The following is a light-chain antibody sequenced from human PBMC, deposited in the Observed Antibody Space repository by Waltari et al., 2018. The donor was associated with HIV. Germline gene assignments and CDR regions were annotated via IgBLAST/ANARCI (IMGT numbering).Light chain of an antibody. J-gene: IGLJ2*01. CDR3: SSHTITRTLV. CDR2: GVQ. V-gene: IGLV2-14*03. CDR1: CLDIRLYDF. Sequence: QSVLTQPASMSGSPGQSITISCTGSCLDIRLYDFVSWYKQLPNMAPQLIIFGVQRRPSGVNSRFSGSKSGDMASLTISGLQAEDEADYYCSSHTITRTLVFGGGTKLTVL.